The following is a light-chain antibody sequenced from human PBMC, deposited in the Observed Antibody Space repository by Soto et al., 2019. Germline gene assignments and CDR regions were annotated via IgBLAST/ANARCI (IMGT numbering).Light chain of an antibody. J-gene: IGKJ1*01. CDR1: ERISNSY. CDR3: QQYGTSPWT. CDR2: VAS. V-gene: IGKV3-20*01. Sequence: EIVLTQSPGTLSLSPGERATLSCRASERISNSYLAWYQQKPGQAPRVLIYVASTRATGIPARFSGSGSGTDFTLSISRVEPEDFAVYYCQQYGTSPWTFGQGTKVDIK.